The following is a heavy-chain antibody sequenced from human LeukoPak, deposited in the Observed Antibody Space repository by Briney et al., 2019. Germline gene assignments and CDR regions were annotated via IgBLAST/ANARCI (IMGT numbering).Heavy chain of an antibody. CDR2: INNEGSDT. CDR3: ARGVHYGMDV. Sequence: PGGSLRLSCAASGFTFSSYWMHWVRHAPGRGLVWVSRINNEGSDTAYPDSVKGRFTISRDNANNTVYLQMNSLRAEDTAVYYCARGVHYGMDVWGQGTTVTVSS. V-gene: IGHV3-74*01. J-gene: IGHJ6*02. CDR1: GFTFSSYW. D-gene: IGHD6-6*01.